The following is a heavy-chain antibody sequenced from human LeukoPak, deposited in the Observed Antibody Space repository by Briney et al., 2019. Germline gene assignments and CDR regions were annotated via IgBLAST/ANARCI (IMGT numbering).Heavy chain of an antibody. V-gene: IGHV4-39*07. CDR1: GGSISSSSYY. CDR3: ATTFHYYDSSGCPPGGAFDI. CDR2: IYYSGST. Sequence: RPSETLSLTCTVSGGSISSSSYYWGWIRQPPGKGLEWIGSIYYSGSTYYNPSLKSRVTISVDTSKNQFSLKLSSVTAADTAVYYCATTFHYYDSSGCPPGGAFDIWGQGTMVTVSS. J-gene: IGHJ3*02. D-gene: IGHD3-22*01.